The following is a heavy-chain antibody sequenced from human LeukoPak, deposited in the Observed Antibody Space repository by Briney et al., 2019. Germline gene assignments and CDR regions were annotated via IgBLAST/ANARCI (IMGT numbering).Heavy chain of an antibody. CDR1: GASISNYF. D-gene: IGHD3-16*01. CDR3: ARVLRGEDLDY. Sequence: SETLSLTCTVSGASISNYFWSWIRQPPGKGLEWIGYIYYSGSTNYNPSLKSRVTISVDTSKNQFSLKLSSVTAADTAVYYCARVLRGEDLDYWGQGTLVTVSS. V-gene: IGHV4-59*01. CDR2: IYYSGST. J-gene: IGHJ4*02.